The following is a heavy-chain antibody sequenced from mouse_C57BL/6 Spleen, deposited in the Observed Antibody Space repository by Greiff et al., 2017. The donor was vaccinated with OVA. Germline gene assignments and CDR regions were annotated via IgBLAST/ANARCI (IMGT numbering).Heavy chain of an antibody. CDR3: TQGAQGTGAY. D-gene: IGHD3-2*02. CDR1: GFNIKDDY. CDR2: IDPENGDT. J-gene: IGHJ3*01. Sequence: EVQLQQSGAELVRPGASVKLSCTASGFNIKDDYMHWVKQRPEQGLEWIGWIDPENGDTEYASKFQGEATITADTSSNTAYLQLSSLTSEDTAVYYCTQGAQGTGAYWGQGTLVTVSA. V-gene: IGHV14-4*01.